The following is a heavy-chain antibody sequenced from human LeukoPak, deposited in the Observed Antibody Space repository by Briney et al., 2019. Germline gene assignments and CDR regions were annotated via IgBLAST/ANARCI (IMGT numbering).Heavy chain of an antibody. CDR1: GITFSNNY. CDR3: ARDRVIQGNCSGWLFDY. J-gene: IGHJ4*02. Sequence: GGSLRLSCAASGITFSNNYMTWVRQAPGKGLEWVANIKQDGSVKYYVDSVKGRFAISRDNAKNSLFLQMNSLRPEDTAVYYCARDRVIQGNCSGWLFDYWGQGTLVTVSS. V-gene: IGHV3-7*05. CDR2: IKQDGSVK. D-gene: IGHD6-19*01.